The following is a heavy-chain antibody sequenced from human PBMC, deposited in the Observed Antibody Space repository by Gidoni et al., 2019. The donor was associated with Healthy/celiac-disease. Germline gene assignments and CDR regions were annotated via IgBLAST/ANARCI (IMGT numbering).Heavy chain of an antibody. CDR2: IIPILGIA. V-gene: IGHV1-69*04. CDR3: ARDVGGSGRPDY. Sequence: QVQLVQSGAEVKKPGSSVKVSCKASGGTFSSYAISWVRQAPGQGLEWMGRIIPILGIANYAQKFQGRVTITADKSTSTAYMELSSLRSEDTAVYYCARDVGGSGRPDYWGQGTLVTVSS. CDR1: GGTFSSYA. D-gene: IGHD6-19*01. J-gene: IGHJ4*02.